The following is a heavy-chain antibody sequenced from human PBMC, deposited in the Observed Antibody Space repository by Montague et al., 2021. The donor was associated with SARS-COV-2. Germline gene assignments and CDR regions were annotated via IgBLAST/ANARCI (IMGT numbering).Heavy chain of an antibody. V-gene: IGHV4-4*02. CDR3: ARRITMVRGVTKRNNWFDP. J-gene: IGHJ5*02. Sequence: TLSLTCAVSGGSISSDNWWSWVRQSPGKGLEWIGEIFHSGSTXYNPSLKSRVTMSVDKSKNDFSLKLSPVTAADTAMYYCARRITMVRGVTKRNNWFDPWGRGILVTVSS. D-gene: IGHD3-10*01. CDR1: GGSISSDNW. CDR2: IFHSGST.